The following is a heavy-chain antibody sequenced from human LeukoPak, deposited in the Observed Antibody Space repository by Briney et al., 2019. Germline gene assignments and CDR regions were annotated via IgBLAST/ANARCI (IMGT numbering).Heavy chain of an antibody. CDR3: AKDDAWGRYKD. J-gene: IGHJ1*01. CDR1: GFTFSSYG. Sequence: GGSLRLSCAASGFTFSSYGMNWVRQAPGKGLEWVSTISGSGGRTFYGDSVKGRFSISRDISKNTLYLQMNSLRAEDTAVYYCAKDDAWGRYKDWGQGTLVTVSS. CDR2: ISGSGGRT. V-gene: IGHV3-23*01. D-gene: IGHD3-16*01.